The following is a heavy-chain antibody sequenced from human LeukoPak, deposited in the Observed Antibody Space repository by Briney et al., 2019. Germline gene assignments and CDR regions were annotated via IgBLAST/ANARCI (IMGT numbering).Heavy chain of an antibody. D-gene: IGHD6-19*01. J-gene: IGHJ4*02. CDR3: AREIGYSSGWYWAFDY. Sequence: GGSLRLSCAASGFTFDDYGMSWVRQAPGKGLEWVSSISSGSTTIHYADSVKGRFTISRDNAKNSLYLQMNSLRAEDTAVYYCAREIGYSSGWYWAFDYWGQGTLVTVSS. V-gene: IGHV3-48*01. CDR1: GFTFDDYG. CDR2: ISSGSTTI.